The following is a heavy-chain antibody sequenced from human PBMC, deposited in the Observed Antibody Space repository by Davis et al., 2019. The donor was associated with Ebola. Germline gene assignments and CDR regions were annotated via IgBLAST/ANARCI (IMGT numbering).Heavy chain of an antibody. V-gene: IGHV3-30*18. CDR2: ISYDGSNK. CDR1: GFTFSSYG. J-gene: IGHJ2*01. Sequence: GGSLRLSCAASGFTFSSYGMHWVRQAPGKGLEWVAVISYDGSNKYYADSVKGRFTISRDNSKNTLYLQMNSLRAEDTAVYYCAKDGGVFCGGDCYSWYFDLWGRGTLVTVSS. D-gene: IGHD2-21*02. CDR3: AKDGGVFCGGDCYSWYFDL.